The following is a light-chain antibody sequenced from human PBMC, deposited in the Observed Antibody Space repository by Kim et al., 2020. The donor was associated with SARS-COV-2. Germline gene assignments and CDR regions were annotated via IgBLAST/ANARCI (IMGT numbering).Light chain of an antibody. CDR2: EVS. CDR1: SSDVGGYNY. CDR3: SSYAGSNSYV. V-gene: IGLV2-8*01. J-gene: IGLJ1*01. Sequence: QSALTQPPSASGSPGQSVTISCTGTSSDVGGYNYVSWYQQHPDKAPKLMIYEVSKRPSGVPDRFSGSKSGNTASLTVSGLQAEDEADYYCSSYAGSNSYVFGPGTKVTVL.